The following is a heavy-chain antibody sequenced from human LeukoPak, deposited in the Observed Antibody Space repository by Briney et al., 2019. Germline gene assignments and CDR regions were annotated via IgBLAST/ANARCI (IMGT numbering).Heavy chain of an antibody. J-gene: IGHJ6*02. V-gene: IGHV4-34*01. CDR3: ARGVRTGTTNDYYYGMDV. D-gene: IGHD1-1*01. CDR1: GGSFSGYY. Sequence: PSETLALTRAVYGGSFSGYYWSWIRQPPGKGLEWSGEINHSGSTNYNPSLKSRVTISVDTSKNQFSLKLSSGTAADTAVYYCARGVRTGTTNDYYYGMDVWGHGTTVTVSS. CDR2: INHSGST.